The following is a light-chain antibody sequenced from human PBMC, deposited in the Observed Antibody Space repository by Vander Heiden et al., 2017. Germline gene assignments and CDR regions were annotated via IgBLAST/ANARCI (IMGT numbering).Light chain of an antibody. CDR3: GTWDSSLRAVV. Sequence: SVLPPPPSVSAAPGQKVTISCSGSSSNIGNNYVSWYQQLPGTAPKLLIYENNKRPSGIPDRFSGSKSGTSATLGITGLQTGDEADYYCGTWDSSLRAVVFGGGTKLTVL. CDR2: ENN. V-gene: IGLV1-51*02. J-gene: IGLJ2*01. CDR1: SSNIGNNY.